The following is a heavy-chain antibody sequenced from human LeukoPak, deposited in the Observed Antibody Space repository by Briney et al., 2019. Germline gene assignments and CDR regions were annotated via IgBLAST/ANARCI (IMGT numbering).Heavy chain of an antibody. CDR1: GGSFSGYY. J-gene: IGHJ4*02. D-gene: IGHD2-2*01. V-gene: IGHV4-34*01. CDR2: INHSGST. Sequence: SETLSLTCAVYGGSFSGYYWSWIRQPPGKGLEWIGEINHSGSTNYNPSLKSRVTISVDTSKNQFSLKLSSVTAADTAVYYCARGQQYQLLRLFDYWGQGTLVTVSS. CDR3: ARGQQYQLLRLFDY.